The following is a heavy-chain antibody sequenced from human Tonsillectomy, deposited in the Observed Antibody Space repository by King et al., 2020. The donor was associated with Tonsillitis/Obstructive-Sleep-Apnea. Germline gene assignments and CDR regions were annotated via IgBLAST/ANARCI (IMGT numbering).Heavy chain of an antibody. CDR2: IYYSGST. D-gene: IGHD3-22*01. CDR3: ARGLYDSSGYDYFDY. J-gene: IGHJ4*02. V-gene: IGHV4-31*03. Sequence: VQLQESGPGLVKPSQTLSLTCTVSGGSISSGGYYWSWIRQHPGKGLEWIGYIYYSGSTYYKPSLKSRVTISVDTSKNQFSLKRRSATAADTAVYYCARGLYDSSGYDYFDYWGQGTLVTVSS. CDR1: GGSISSGGYY.